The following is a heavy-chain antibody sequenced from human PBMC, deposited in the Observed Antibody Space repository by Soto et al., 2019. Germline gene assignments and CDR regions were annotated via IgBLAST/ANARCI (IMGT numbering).Heavy chain of an antibody. CDR2: IFPIFGTE. CDR3: ARDGGRHSGGIDY. CDR1: GGTFTSYS. D-gene: IGHD1-26*01. J-gene: IGHJ4*02. Sequence: QVQLVQSGAEVKKPGSSVKVSCKASGGTFTSYSINWVRQAPGQGLEWMGDIFPIFGTENYAQRFQARVTITADESTSTAYMELSSLRSEDTAVYYCARDGGRHSGGIDYWGQGTLVTVSS. V-gene: IGHV1-69*01.